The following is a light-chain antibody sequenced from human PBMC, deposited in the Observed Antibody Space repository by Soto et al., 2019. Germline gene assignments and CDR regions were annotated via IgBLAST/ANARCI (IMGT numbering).Light chain of an antibody. Sequence: DIQMTQSPSSLSASVGERVTMXXQASQNINNYLNWYQQKPGRAPKLRIYDASNLEAGVPSRFRGSGSGADLTFTISRLQPADIATYYCQQYENLPTFGQGTRLEIK. CDR2: DAS. CDR1: QNINNY. J-gene: IGKJ5*01. V-gene: IGKV1-33*01. CDR3: QQYENLPT.